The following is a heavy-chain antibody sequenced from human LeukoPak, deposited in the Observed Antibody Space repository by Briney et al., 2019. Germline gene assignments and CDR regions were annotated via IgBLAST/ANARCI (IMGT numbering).Heavy chain of an antibody. V-gene: IGHV4-61*01. D-gene: IGHD3-10*01. J-gene: IGHJ2*01. CDR3: ARSSGSGSYAWYFDL. Sequence: SETLSLTCTVSGGSVSSVNYYWSWIRQPPGKGLEWSGYVYDSETTNYNPSLKSRVTISVDTSKNQFSLKLNSVTAADTAVYYCARSSGSGSYAWYFDLWGRGALVTVSS. CDR2: VYDSETT. CDR1: GGSVSSVNYY.